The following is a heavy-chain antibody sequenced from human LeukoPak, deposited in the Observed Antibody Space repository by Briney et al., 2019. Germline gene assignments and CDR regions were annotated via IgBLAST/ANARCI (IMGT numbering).Heavy chain of an antibody. CDR2: INSDGSST. Sequence: PGGSLRLSCAASGFTFSSYWMHWVRQAPGKGLVWVSRINSDGSSTSYADSVKGRFTISRDNAKNTLYLQMDSLRAEDTAVYYCARGDAIVLITGYYFDYWGQGTVVTVSS. D-gene: IGHD3-22*01. V-gene: IGHV3-74*01. CDR1: GFTFSSYW. J-gene: IGHJ4*02. CDR3: ARGDAIVLITGYYFDY.